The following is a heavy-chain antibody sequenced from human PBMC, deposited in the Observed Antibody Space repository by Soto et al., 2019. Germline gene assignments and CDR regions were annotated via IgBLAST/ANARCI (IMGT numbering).Heavy chain of an antibody. D-gene: IGHD3-22*01. CDR2: IIPIFDTT. Sequence: QVHLVQSGAEVTKPGSSVKVSCKASGGTFSSYAISWVRQAPGQGLEWMGRIIPIFDTTNYAQKFQGRVTITADESTSTAYMELSSLRSEDTAVYYCVGYYYNTRGYDYDYWGQGTLVTVSS. CDR3: VGYYYNTRGYDYDY. V-gene: IGHV1-69*18. CDR1: GGTFSSYA. J-gene: IGHJ4*02.